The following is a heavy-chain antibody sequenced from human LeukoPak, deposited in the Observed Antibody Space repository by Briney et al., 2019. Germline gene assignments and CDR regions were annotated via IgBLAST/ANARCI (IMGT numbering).Heavy chain of an antibody. V-gene: IGHV4-59*11. CDR3: ARVDLRAAYFDY. CDR2: IYANNGGT. CDR1: GGSISGHH. J-gene: IGHJ4*02. D-gene: IGHD2-15*01. Sequence: SETLSLTCTVSGGSISGHHWSWIRQPPGKGLEWIGYIYANNGGTDYNPSLKSRATISVDTSKNQFSLHLNAVTAADTAVYYCARVDLRAAYFDYWGQGTLVTVSS.